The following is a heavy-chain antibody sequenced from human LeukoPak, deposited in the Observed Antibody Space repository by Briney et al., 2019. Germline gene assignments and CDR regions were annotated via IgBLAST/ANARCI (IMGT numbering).Heavy chain of an antibody. CDR3: AREGIWQQLDGYYFDY. D-gene: IGHD6-13*01. CDR1: GFTFSDYY. V-gene: IGHV3-11*04. J-gene: IGHJ4*02. CDR2: ISSSGNTI. Sequence: GGSLRLSCAASGFTFSDYYMSWIRQAPGKGLEWVSYISSSGNTIYYADSVKGRFTISRDNAKNSLCLQMNSLRAEDTSVYYCAREGIWQQLDGYYFDYWGQGTLVTVSS.